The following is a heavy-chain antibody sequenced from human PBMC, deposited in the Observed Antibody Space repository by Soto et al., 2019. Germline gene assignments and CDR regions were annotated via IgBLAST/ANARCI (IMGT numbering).Heavy chain of an antibody. CDR1: GFTFSDYA. Sequence: EVQVLECGGGLVQPGGSLRLSCVASGFTFSDYAMTWVRQAPGQGPEWVSAISGTGTSTYYAASVKGRFTISRDDSKNTVYLQMTTLRAEDTAIYYSAKAVGYAYAFGRFDFWGQIALVTVSS. D-gene: IGHD5-12*01. CDR2: ISGTGTST. CDR3: AKAVGYAYAFGRFDF. V-gene: IGHV3-23*01. J-gene: IGHJ4*02.